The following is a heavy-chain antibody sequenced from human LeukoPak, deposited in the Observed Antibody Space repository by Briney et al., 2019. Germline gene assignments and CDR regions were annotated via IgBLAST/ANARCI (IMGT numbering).Heavy chain of an antibody. CDR1: GGSISSYY. CDR2: IYYSGST. V-gene: IGHV4-59*01. Sequence: SETLSLTCTVSGGSISSYYWSWIRQPPGKGLEWIGYIYYSGSTNYSPSLKSRVTISVDTSKNQFSLKLSSVTAADTAVYYCARGGYSSSWYHWYFDLWGRGTLVTVSS. D-gene: IGHD6-13*01. CDR3: ARGGYSSSWYHWYFDL. J-gene: IGHJ2*01.